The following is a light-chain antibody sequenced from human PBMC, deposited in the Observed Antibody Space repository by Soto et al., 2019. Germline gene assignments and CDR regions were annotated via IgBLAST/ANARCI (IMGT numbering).Light chain of an antibody. J-gene: IGKJ1*01. CDR2: RAS. CDR3: QQYYSTPRT. V-gene: IGKV4-1*01. CDR1: QSALYSSNNKNY. Sequence: DIVMTQSPDSLAVSLGERATINCKSSQSALYSSNNKNYLAWYQQKPGQPPKLLIYRASTRESGVPDRFSGSGSGTDFTLTVSSLQAEDVAVYYCQQYYSTPRTFGQGTKVDIK.